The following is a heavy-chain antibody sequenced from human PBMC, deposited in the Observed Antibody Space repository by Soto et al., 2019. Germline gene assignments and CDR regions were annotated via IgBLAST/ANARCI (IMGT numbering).Heavy chain of an antibody. V-gene: IGHV3-48*01. D-gene: IGHD2-2*01. CDR3: ARDPPECTTSCFDY. Sequence: GGSLRLSCTTSGFILSAYSMNWVRQAPGKGLEWISYIGGRSSSIYYADSVKGGFTISRETAKNSLYLQMHSLRVDDTAVYYCARDPPECTTSCFDYWGQGTLVTVSS. J-gene: IGHJ4*02. CDR2: IGGRSSSI. CDR1: GFILSAYS.